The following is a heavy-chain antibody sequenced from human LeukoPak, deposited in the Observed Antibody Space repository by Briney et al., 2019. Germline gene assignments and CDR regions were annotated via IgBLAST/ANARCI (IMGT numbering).Heavy chain of an antibody. D-gene: IGHD4-4*01. CDR2: ISGSGGST. Sequence: PGGSLRLSCAASGFTFSSYAMSWVRQAPGKGLEWVSAISGSGGSTYYADSVKGRFTISRDNSKNTLYLQMNSLRAEDTAVYYCATPKPRWLQSNYYYGMDVWGQGTTVTVSS. V-gene: IGHV3-23*01. CDR3: ATPKPRWLQSNYYYGMDV. CDR1: GFTFSSYA. J-gene: IGHJ6*02.